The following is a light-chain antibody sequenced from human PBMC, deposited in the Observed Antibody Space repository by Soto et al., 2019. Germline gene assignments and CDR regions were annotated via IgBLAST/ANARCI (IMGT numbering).Light chain of an antibody. V-gene: IGLV1-51*01. CDR2: DNN. J-gene: IGLJ2*01. CDR1: SSNIGNNF. CDR3: GTWDSSLSVVI. Sequence: QSVLTQPPSVSGAPGQKVTISCSGSSSNIGNNFVSWYQQLPGTAPRLLIYDNNNRPSGIPDRFSGSQSGTSATLAITGLQTGDEADYFCGTWDSSLSVVIFGGGTKLTVL.